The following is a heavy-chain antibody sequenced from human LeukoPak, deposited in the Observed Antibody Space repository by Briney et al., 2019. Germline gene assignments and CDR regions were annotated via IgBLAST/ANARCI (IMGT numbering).Heavy chain of an antibody. V-gene: IGHV1-2*02. D-gene: IGHD2-21*02. CDR1: GYTFTGYY. CDR2: INPNSGGT. CDR3: ARTLAYCGGDCYSAPFDP. J-gene: IGHJ5*02. Sequence: ASVKVSCKASGYTFTGYYMHWVRQAPGQGLEWMGWINPNSGGTNYAQKFQGRVTMTRDTSISTAYMELSRLRSDDTAVYYCARTLAYCGGDCYSAPFDPWGQGTLVTVSS.